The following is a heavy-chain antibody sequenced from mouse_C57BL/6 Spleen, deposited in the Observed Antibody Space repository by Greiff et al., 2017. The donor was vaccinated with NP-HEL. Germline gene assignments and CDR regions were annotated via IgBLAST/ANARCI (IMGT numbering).Heavy chain of an antibody. CDR2: IDPETGGT. CDR1: GYTFTDYE. Sequence: VKLQESGAELVRPGASVTLSCKASGYTFTDYEMHWVKQTPVHGLEWIGAIDPETGGTAYNQKFKGKAILTADKSSSTAYMELRNLTSEDSAVYYCTREDYDYSWFAYWGQGALVTVSA. J-gene: IGHJ3*01. V-gene: IGHV1-15*01. CDR3: TREDYDYSWFAY. D-gene: IGHD2-4*01.